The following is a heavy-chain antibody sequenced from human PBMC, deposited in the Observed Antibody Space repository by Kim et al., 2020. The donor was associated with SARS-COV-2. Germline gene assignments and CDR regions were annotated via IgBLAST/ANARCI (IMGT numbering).Heavy chain of an antibody. V-gene: IGHV3-23*01. CDR1: GFTFSSYA. D-gene: IGHD1-26*01. CDR3: APRPAIGEDSGDY. J-gene: IGHJ4*02. CDR2: ISGSGGST. Sequence: GGSLRLSCAASGFTFSSYAMSWVRQAPGKGLEWVSAISGSGGSTYYADSVKGRFTISRDNSKNTLYLQMNSLRAEDTAVYYCAPRPAIGEDSGDYWGQGTLVTVSS.